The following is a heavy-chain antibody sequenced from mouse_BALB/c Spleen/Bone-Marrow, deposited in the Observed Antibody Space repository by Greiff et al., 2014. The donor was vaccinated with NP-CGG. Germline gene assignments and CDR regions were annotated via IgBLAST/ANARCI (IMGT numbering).Heavy chain of an antibody. CDR2: IYPGDGDS. V-gene: IGHV1-80*01. J-gene: IGHJ4*01. CDR3: ARGVPMDY. CDR1: GYAFSSYW. Sequence: QVQLKQSGAELVRPGSSVKISCKASGYAFSSYWMNWVKQRPGQGLEWIGQIYPGDGDSNYNRKFKGKATLTADKSSSTAYMQLSSLTSEDSAVYFCARGVPMDYWGQGTSVTVSS.